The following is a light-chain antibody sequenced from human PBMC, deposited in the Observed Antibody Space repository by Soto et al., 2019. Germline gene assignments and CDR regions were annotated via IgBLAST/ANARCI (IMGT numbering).Light chain of an antibody. V-gene: IGKV1-5*01. CDR2: DAS. J-gene: IGKJ1*01. Sequence: IQMTQSPFPLSASVGDRVTIPCRASQSISRSLAWYQQKPGQAPKFLIYDASTLESGVPSRFSGSGSGTEFTLTIRSLQPDDFATYYCLQYNIYWTFGQGTKVDIK. CDR1: QSISRS. CDR3: LQYNIYWT.